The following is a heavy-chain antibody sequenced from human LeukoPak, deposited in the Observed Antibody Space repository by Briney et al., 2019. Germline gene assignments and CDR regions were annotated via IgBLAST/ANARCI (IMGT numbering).Heavy chain of an antibody. Sequence: GGSLRLSCSASGLTFTTYAMHWVRQAPGKGLDYVSAISSNGGSTYYADSVKGRFTISRDNSKNTLYLQMSSLRAEDTAVYYCVGEYDILSGYYRLDYWGQGTLVTVSS. CDR2: ISSNGGST. CDR3: VGEYDILSGYYRLDY. V-gene: IGHV3-64D*06. CDR1: GLTFTTYA. D-gene: IGHD3-9*01. J-gene: IGHJ4*02.